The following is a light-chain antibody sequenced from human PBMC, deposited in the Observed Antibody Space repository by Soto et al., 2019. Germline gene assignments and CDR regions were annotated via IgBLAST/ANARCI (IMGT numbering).Light chain of an antibody. CDR2: AAS. V-gene: IGKV1-6*01. Sequence: AIQMTQSPSSLSASVGDRVTITCRASQGIRNDLGWYQQKPGKAPKLLIYAASSLQSGVPSRFSGSASGPDFTLTITSLQPEDFASYYCLQDYNYPWTFGQGTQVEIK. J-gene: IGKJ1*01. CDR3: LQDYNYPWT. CDR1: QGIRND.